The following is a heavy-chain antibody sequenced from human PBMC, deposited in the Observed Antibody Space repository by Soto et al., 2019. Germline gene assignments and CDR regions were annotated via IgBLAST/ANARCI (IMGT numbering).Heavy chain of an antibody. V-gene: IGHV3-13*05. D-gene: IGHD1-26*01. CDR2: ISAAGDP. CDR1: GFTFRNYD. J-gene: IGHJ4*02. Sequence: EVQLVESGGGLVQPGGSLRLSCEASGFTFRNYDMHWVRQGTGKGLEWVSGISAAGDPDYADSVEGRFTISRDNSKNTLYLQMNSLRAEDTAVYYCARGVGSYYLDYWGQGTLVTVSS. CDR3: ARGVGSYYLDY.